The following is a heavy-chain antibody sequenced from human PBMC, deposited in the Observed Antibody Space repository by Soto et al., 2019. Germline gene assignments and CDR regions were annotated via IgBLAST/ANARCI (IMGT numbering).Heavy chain of an antibody. D-gene: IGHD3-10*01. CDR2: ISYDGSNK. CDR3: ARDITMVRGVIITSGMDV. J-gene: IGHJ6*02. V-gene: IGHV3-30-3*01. CDR1: GFTFSSYA. Sequence: QVQLVESGGGVVQPGRSLRLSCAASGFTFSSYAMHWVRQAPGKGLEWVAVISYDGSNKYYADSVKGRFTISRDNSKNTLYLQMNSLRAEDTAVYYCARDITMVRGVIITSGMDVWGQGTTVTVSS.